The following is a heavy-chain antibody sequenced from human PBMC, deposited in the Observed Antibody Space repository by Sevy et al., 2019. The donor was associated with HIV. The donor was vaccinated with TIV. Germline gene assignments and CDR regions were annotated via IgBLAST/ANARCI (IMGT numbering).Heavy chain of an antibody. V-gene: IGHV1-2*02. CDR1: GYTFTGYY. J-gene: IGHJ4*02. CDR3: VRDDRDGYFDY. CDR2: INPDSGGP. Sequence: ASVKVSCKASGYTFTGYYMHWVRQAPGQGLEWIGWINPDSGGPNYAPKFQGRVTLTSDTSISTAYMELSRLKSDDTAVYYCVRDDRDGYFDYWGQGTLVTVSS.